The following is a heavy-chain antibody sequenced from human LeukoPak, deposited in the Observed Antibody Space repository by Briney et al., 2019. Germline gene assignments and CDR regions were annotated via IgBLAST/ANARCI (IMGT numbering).Heavy chain of an antibody. V-gene: IGHV3-9*01. CDR2: ISWNSGSI. D-gene: IGHD2-21*02. CDR3: AKAPGAYCGGDCYRVNWFDP. J-gene: IGHJ5*02. CDR1: GFTFDDYA. Sequence: PGRSLRLSCAASGFTFDDYAMHRVRQAPGKGLEWVSGISWNSGSIGYADSVKGRFTISRDNAKNSLYLQMNSLRAEDTAVYYCAKAPGAYCGGDCYRVNWFDPWGQGTLVTVSS.